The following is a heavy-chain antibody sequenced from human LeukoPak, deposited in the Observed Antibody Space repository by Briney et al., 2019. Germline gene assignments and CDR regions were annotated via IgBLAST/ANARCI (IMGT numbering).Heavy chain of an antibody. V-gene: IGHV3-66*01. Sequence: PGGSLRLSCAASGFTVSSNYMSWVRQAPRKGLEWVSVIYSGGSTDYADSVKGRFTISRDNSKNTLYLRMNSLRVEDTAVYYCARGRGGTLDYWGQGTLVTVSS. CDR2: IYSGGST. CDR1: GFTVSSNY. CDR3: ARGRGGTLDY. J-gene: IGHJ4*02. D-gene: IGHD2-15*01.